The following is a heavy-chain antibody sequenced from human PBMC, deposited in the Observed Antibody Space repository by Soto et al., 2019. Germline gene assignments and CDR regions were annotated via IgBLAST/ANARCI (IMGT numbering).Heavy chain of an antibody. J-gene: IGHJ5*02. V-gene: IGHV1-69*12. CDR3: ATTLGADYYDSSGYYH. CDR2: IIPIFGTA. D-gene: IGHD3-22*01. CDR1: GGTFSSYA. Sequence: QVQLVQSGAEVKKPGSSVKVSCKASGGTFSSYAISWVRQAPGQGLEWMGGIIPIFGTATYAQKFQGRVTITADESTSTAYMELSSLRSEDTAVYYCATTLGADYYDSSGYYHWGQGTLVTVSS.